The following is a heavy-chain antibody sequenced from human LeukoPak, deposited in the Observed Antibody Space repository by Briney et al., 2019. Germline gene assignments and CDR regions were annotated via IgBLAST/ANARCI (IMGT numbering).Heavy chain of an antibody. Sequence: PSQTLSLTCTVSGGSISSGDYYWGWIRQPPGKGLEWIGYIYYSGSTYYNPSLKSRVTISVDTSKNQFSLKLSSVTAADTAVYYCAREMVVAAYNWFDPWGQGTLVTVSS. J-gene: IGHJ5*02. CDR1: GGSISSGDYY. CDR3: AREMVVAAYNWFDP. V-gene: IGHV4-30-4*01. CDR2: IYYSGST. D-gene: IGHD2-15*01.